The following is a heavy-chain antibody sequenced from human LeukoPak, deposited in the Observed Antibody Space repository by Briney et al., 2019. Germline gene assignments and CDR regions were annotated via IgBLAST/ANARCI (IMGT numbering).Heavy chain of an antibody. J-gene: IGHJ4*02. CDR2: ISSNGGST. V-gene: IGHV3-64D*06. Sequence: GGSLRLSCSASGFTFSSYAMHWVRQAPGKGLEYVSAISSNGGSTYYADSVKGRFTISRDNSKNTLYLQMSSLRAEDTAVYYCAKVALGGTESFIGDFDYWGQGTLVTVSS. CDR1: GFTFSSYA. CDR3: AKVALGGTESFIGDFDY. D-gene: IGHD2-15*01.